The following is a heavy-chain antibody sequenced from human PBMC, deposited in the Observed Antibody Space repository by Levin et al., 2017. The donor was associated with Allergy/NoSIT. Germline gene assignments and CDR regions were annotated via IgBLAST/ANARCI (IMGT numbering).Heavy chain of an antibody. CDR2: INSDGSST. V-gene: IGHV3-74*01. D-gene: IGHD6-13*01. CDR1: GFTFSSYW. Sequence: GESLKISCAASGFTFSSYWMHWVRQAPGKGLVWVSRINSDGSSTSYADSVKGRFTISRDNAKNTLYLQMNSLRAEDTAVYYCASGYSSSDSGSMSWRQGTLVTVSS. CDR3: ASGYSSSDSGSMS. J-gene: IGHJ5*02.